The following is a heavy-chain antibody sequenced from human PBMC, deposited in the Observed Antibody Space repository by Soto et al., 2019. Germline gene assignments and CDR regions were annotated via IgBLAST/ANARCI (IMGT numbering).Heavy chain of an antibody. CDR2: IYYSGST. Sequence: SETLSLTCTVSGGSISSGDYYWSWIRQPPGKGLEWIGYIYYSGSTYYNPSLKSRVTISVDTSKNQFSLKLSSVTAADTAVYYCARARDYYGSGSYYSYWGQGTLVTVSS. J-gene: IGHJ4*02. CDR1: GGSISSGDYY. D-gene: IGHD3-10*01. V-gene: IGHV4-30-4*01. CDR3: ARARDYYGSGSYYSY.